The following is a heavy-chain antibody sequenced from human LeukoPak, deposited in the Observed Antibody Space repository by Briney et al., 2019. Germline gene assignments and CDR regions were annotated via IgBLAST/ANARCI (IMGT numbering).Heavy chain of an antibody. CDR3: ARAESGSGWYSWFDP. V-gene: IGHV4-59*01. D-gene: IGHD6-19*01. CDR1: GGSIGSYY. Sequence: PSETLSLTCTVSGGSIGSYYWSWIRQPPGKGLEWIGYIYYSGSTNYNPSLKSRVTISVDTSKNQFSLKLSSVTAADTAVYYCARAESGSGWYSWFDPWGQGTLVTVSS. J-gene: IGHJ5*02. CDR2: IYYSGST.